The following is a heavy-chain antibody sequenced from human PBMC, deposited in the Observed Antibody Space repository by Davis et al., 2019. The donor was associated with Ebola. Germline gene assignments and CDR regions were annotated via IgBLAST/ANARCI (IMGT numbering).Heavy chain of an antibody. Sequence: GESLKISCAASGFTVSSNYMSWVRQAPGKGLEWVSVIYSGGSTYYADSVKGRFTISRDNSKNTLYLQMNSLRAEDTAVYYCARGSKWERQDRFDPWGQGTLVTVSS. V-gene: IGHV3-66*01. CDR2: IYSGGST. CDR1: GFTVSSNY. CDR3: ARGSKWERQDRFDP. D-gene: IGHD1-26*01. J-gene: IGHJ5*02.